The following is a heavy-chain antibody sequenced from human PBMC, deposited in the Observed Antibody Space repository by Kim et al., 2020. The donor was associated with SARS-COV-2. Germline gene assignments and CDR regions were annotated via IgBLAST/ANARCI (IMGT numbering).Heavy chain of an antibody. CDR3: ARDKVWWTVTTFDS. J-gene: IGHJ4*02. Sequence: DTVKSRFPISRDNSKNTRYLQMNSLRTEDTAVYYCARDKVWWTVTTFDSWGQGSLVTVSS. D-gene: IGHD4-17*01. V-gene: IGHV3-30*01.